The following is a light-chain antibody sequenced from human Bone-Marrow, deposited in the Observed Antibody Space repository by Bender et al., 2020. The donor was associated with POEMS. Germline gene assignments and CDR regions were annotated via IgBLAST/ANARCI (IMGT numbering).Light chain of an antibody. Sequence: YELTQPPSESESPGQTATITCSGEKLGEEYACWYQQKPGQSPVVVIYQDTKRPSGIPERFSGSTSGNTASLTISGTQTMDEADYYCQSWGSNTAVFGGGSTLTVL. CDR1: KLGEEY. CDR3: QSWGSNTAV. J-gene: IGLJ2*01. CDR2: QDT. V-gene: IGLV3-1*01.